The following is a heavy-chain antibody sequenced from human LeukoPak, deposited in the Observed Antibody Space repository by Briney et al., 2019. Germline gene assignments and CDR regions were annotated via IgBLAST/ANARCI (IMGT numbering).Heavy chain of an antibody. D-gene: IGHD2/OR15-2a*01. Sequence: SETLSLTCTVSGGSISSYYWSWIQQPPGKGLEWIAYISDIGSINYNPSLKSRVTISLDTSKNQFSLKLSSVTAADTAVYYCAGHHPRNTVDFWGQGTLVTVSS. CDR3: AGHHPRNTVDF. V-gene: IGHV4-59*08. CDR1: GGSISSYY. J-gene: IGHJ4*02. CDR2: ISDIGSI.